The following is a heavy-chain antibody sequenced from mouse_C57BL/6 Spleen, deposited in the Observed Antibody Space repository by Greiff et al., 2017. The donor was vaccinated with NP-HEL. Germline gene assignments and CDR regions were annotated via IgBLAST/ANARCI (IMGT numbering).Heavy chain of an antibody. Sequence: QVQLKESGAELARPGASVKLSCKASGYTFTSYGISWVKQRTGQGLEWIGEIYPRSGNTYYNEKFKGKATLTADKSSSTAYMELRSLTSEDSAVYFCAREGDSSGLYAMDYWGQGTSVTVSS. CDR1: GYTFTSYG. J-gene: IGHJ4*01. V-gene: IGHV1-81*01. CDR3: AREGDSSGLYAMDY. D-gene: IGHD3-2*02. CDR2: IYPRSGNT.